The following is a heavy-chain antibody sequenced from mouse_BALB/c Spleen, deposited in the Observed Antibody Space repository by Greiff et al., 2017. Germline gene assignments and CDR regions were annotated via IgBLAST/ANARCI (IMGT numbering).Heavy chain of an antibody. CDR1: GFTFSSYT. V-gene: IGHV5-12-2*01. CDR2: ISNGGGST. CDR3: ARDYYGNYDAMDY. Sequence: EVQGVESGGGLVQPGGSLKLSCAASGFTFSSYTMSWVRQTPEKRLEWVAYISNGGGSTYYPDTVKGRFTISRDNAKNTLYLQMSSLKSEDTAMYYCARDYYGNYDAMDYWGQGTSVTVSS. J-gene: IGHJ4*01. D-gene: IGHD2-1*01.